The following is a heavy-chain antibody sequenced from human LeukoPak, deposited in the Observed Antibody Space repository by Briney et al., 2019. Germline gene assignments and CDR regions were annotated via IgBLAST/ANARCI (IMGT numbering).Heavy chain of an antibody. Sequence: GGSLRLSCAASGFTFSSYWMSWVRQAPGKGLEWVANIKQDGSEKYYVDSVKGRFTISRDNAKNSLYLQMNSLRAEDTAVYYCARDRVTEWYYYYYYMDVWGKGTTVTVSS. CDR2: IKQDGSEK. V-gene: IGHV3-7*01. CDR3: ARDRVTEWYYYYYYMDV. CDR1: GFTFSSYW. J-gene: IGHJ6*03. D-gene: IGHD3-3*01.